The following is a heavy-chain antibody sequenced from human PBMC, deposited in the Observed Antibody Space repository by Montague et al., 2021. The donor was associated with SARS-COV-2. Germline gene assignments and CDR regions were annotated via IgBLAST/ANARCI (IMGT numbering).Heavy chain of an antibody. CDR1: GFTFDDYA. J-gene: IGHJ4*01. V-gene: IGHV3-9*01. Sequence: SLRLSCAASGFTFDDYAMHWVRQAPGKGLEWVSGISWNSGSIGYADSVKGRITISRDSAKNSLYPQMNSLRAEDTALYYCAKAHSGRRRFLTGYYGPGYWGPGTLV. CDR2: ISWNSGSI. D-gene: IGHD3-9*01. CDR3: AKAHSGRRRFLTGYYGPGY.